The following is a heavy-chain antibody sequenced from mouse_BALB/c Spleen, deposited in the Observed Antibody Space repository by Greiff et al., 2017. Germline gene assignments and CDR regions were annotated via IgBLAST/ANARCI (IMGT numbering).Heavy chain of an antibody. D-gene: IGHD1-1*01. CDR3: ARSHYGGSHDYIDY. V-gene: IGHV1S127*01. CDR1: GYTFTSYC. Sequence: VQLQQSGPQLVRPGVSVKISCKASGYTFTSYCMHWVKQRPGQGLEWIGMIDPSDSDTRLNQKFKDKATLTVDKSSSTAYMQLSSPTSEDSAVYYCARSHYGGSHDYIDYWGQGTTLTVSS. J-gene: IGHJ2*01. CDR2: IDPSDSDT.